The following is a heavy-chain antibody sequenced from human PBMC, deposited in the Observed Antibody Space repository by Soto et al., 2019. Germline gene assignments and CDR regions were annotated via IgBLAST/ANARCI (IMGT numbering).Heavy chain of an antibody. CDR2: ISFDGRIK. V-gene: IGHV3-30*04. J-gene: IGHJ4*02. D-gene: IGHD7-27*01. CDR3: ARGGTSTTYWGLFYN. CDR1: GFTFSTYA. Sequence: LRLSCAASGFTFSTYAMHWVRQAPGKGLEWVTVISFDGRIKYYTESVKDRFTISRDNSKNMLYLQMNSLKPDDTGIYYCARGGTSTTYWGLFYNWGQGTLVTVS.